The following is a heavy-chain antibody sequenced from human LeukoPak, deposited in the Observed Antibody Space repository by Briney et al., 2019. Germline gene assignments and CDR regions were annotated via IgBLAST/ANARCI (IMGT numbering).Heavy chain of an antibody. CDR1: GGSINSSSYY. CDR3: ARLVRY. J-gene: IGHJ4*02. CDR2: GYYSGST. V-gene: IGHV4-39*01. Sequence: SETLSLTCTVSGGSINSSSYYWGWIRQPPGKRLQWVGRGYYSGSTYYYPSLKSRVTISVDTSKKRCSLKLSSVTAADTAVYYCARLVRYWGQGTLVTVSS.